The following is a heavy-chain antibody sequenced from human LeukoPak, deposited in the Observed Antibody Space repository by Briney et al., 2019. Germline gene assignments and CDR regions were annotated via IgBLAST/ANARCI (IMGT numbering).Heavy chain of an antibody. CDR2: IYPGDSDT. D-gene: IGHD2-2*01. V-gene: IGHV5-51*01. CDR1: GYSFTSYW. Sequence: GESLKISCKGSGYSFTSYWIGWVRQMPGKGLEWMGIIYPGDSDTRYSPSFQGQVPISADKSISTAYLQWSSLKASDTAMYYCARSSPHCSSTSCPFDYWGQGTLVTVSS. CDR3: ARSSPHCSSTSCPFDY. J-gene: IGHJ4*02.